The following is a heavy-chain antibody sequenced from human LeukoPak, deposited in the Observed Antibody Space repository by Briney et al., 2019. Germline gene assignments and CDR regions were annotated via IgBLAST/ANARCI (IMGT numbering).Heavy chain of an antibody. Sequence: SETLSLTCTVSGGSISSSSYYWGWIRQPPGKGLEWIGSIYYSGSTYYNPSLKSRVTISVDTSKNQFSLKLSSVTAADTAVYYCAGVRGVINGFYYWGQGTLVTVSS. CDR2: IYYSGST. CDR3: AGVRGVINGFYY. V-gene: IGHV4-39*01. D-gene: IGHD3-10*01. CDR1: GGSISSSSYY. J-gene: IGHJ4*02.